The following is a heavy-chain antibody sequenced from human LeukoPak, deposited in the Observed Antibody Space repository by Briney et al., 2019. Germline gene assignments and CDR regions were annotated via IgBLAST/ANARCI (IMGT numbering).Heavy chain of an antibody. CDR1: GYTFTSYD. CDR3: ARHSSSWYGREYCFDY. Sequence: ASVKVSCKASGYTFTSYDINWVRQATGQGLEWMGWMNPNSGNTGYAQKFQGRVTMTRNTSISTAYMELSSLRSEDTAVYYCARHSSSWYGREYCFDYWGQGTLVTVSS. CDR2: MNPNSGNT. V-gene: IGHV1-8*01. D-gene: IGHD6-13*01. J-gene: IGHJ4*02.